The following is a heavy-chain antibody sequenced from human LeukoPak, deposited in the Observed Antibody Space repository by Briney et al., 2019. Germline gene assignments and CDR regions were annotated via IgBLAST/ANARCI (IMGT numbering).Heavy chain of an antibody. CDR1: GGSISSSTHY. Sequence: KPSETLSPTCTVSGGSISSSTHYWGWLRQPPGKGLEWIGTIYYSGSTYYNPSLKSRATISVDTSKNQFSLNLSSVTAADTAVFYCARQWSAPMIGWFDPWGKGTLVTVSS. CDR3: ARQWSAPMIGWFDP. D-gene: IGHD3-22*01. V-gene: IGHV4-39*01. CDR2: IYYSGST. J-gene: IGHJ5*02.